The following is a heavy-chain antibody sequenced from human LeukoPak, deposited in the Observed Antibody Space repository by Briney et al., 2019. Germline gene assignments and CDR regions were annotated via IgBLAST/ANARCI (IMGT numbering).Heavy chain of an antibody. CDR2: ISSSGSTI. Sequence: PGGSLRLSCAASGFTFSSYEMNWVRQAPGKGLEWVSYISSSGSTIYYADSVKGRFTISRDNAKNSLYLQMNSLRAEDTAVYYCARGAQRFLEWLPPDYWGQGTLVTVSS. CDR3: ARGAQRFLEWLPPDY. D-gene: IGHD3-3*01. V-gene: IGHV3-48*03. CDR1: GFTFSSYE. J-gene: IGHJ4*02.